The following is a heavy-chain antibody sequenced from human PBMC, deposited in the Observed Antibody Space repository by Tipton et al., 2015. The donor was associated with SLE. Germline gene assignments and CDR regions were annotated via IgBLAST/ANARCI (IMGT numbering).Heavy chain of an antibody. CDR3: ARLRETGIYDHLDF. CDR1: GYIFTDYY. J-gene: IGHJ3*01. CDR2: INPNSGAT. D-gene: IGHD5/OR15-5a*01. V-gene: IGHV1-2*02. Sequence: QVQLVQSGAEVKKPGASVKVSCKASGYIFTDYYMHWVRQAPGQGLEWMGWINPNSGATYYARRFQDRVTMSRDTSISTTYMDLSRLRSDDTALYYCARLRETGIYDHLDFWGQGTMVTVSA.